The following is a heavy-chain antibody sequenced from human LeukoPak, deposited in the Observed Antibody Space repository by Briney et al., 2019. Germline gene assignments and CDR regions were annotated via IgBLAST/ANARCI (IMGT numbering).Heavy chain of an antibody. CDR2: IYYSGST. J-gene: IGHJ4*02. V-gene: IGHV4-59*01. D-gene: IGHD4-17*01. CDR1: GGSISSYL. CDR3: ASGTPTVTSLGY. Sequence: SETLSLTCTVSGGSISSYLWTWIRQSPGKGLEWIGYIYYSGSTNHNPSLKSRVTTSVDTSKNQFSLELSSVTVADTAVYYCASGTPTVTSLGYWGQGTLVTVSS.